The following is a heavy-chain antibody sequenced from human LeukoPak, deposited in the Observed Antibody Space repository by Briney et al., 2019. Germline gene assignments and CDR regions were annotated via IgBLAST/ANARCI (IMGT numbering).Heavy chain of an antibody. V-gene: IGHV1-8*01. Sequence: ASLKVSCKASGYTFTSYDINWVRQATGQGLEWMGWMNLNSGNTGYAQKFQGRGTMTRNTSISTAYMELSSLRSEDTAVYNCARAASYSSSGKSRKNYYFDYWGQGTLVTVSS. J-gene: IGHJ4*02. D-gene: IGHD6-13*01. CDR2: MNLNSGNT. CDR1: GYTFTSYD. CDR3: ARAASYSSSGKSRKNYYFDY.